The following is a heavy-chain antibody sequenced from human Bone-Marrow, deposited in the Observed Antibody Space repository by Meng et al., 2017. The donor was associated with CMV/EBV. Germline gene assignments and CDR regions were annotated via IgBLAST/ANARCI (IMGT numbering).Heavy chain of an antibody. CDR1: GDSVSSNSAA. CDR3: ARALGYCSSTNCYSTPPRS. J-gene: IGHJ5*02. V-gene: IGHV6-1*01. CDR2: TYYRSKWYN. D-gene: IGHD2-2*03. Sequence: SQTLSLTCAISGDSVSSNSAAWNWIRQSPSRGLEWLGRTYYRSKWYNDYAVSVKSRITINPDTSKNQFSLQLNSVTPEDTAVYYCARALGYCSSTNCYSTPPRSWGQGTLVTVSS.